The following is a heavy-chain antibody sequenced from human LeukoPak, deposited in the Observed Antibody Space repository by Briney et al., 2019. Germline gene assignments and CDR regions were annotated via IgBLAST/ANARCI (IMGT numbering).Heavy chain of an antibody. V-gene: IGHV1-69*13. CDR2: IIPIFGTA. J-gene: IGHJ6*02. Sequence: SVKVSCKASGGTFSSYAISWVRQAPGQGLEWMGGIIPIFGTANYAQKFQGRVAITADESTSTAYMELSSLRSEDTAVYYCARGWKIFYYYYGMDVWGQGTTVTVSS. CDR1: GGTFSSYA. D-gene: IGHD2/OR15-2a*01. CDR3: ARGWKIFYYYYGMDV.